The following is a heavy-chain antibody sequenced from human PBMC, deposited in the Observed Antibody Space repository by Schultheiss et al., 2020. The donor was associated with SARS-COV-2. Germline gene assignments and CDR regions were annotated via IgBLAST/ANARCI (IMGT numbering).Heavy chain of an antibody. CDR1: GFTFSSYE. D-gene: IGHD4-17*01. V-gene: IGHV3-48*03. J-gene: IGHJ4*02. CDR3: ARGSYGDYDY. Sequence: GGSLRLSCAASGFTFSSYEMNWVRQAPGKGLEWVSVISGSGGSTYYADSVKGRFTISRDNAKNSLYLQMNSLRAEDTAVYYCARGSYGDYDYWGQGTLVTVSS. CDR2: ISGSGGST.